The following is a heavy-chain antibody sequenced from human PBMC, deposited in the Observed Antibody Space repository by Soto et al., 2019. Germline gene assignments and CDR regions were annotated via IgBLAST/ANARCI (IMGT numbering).Heavy chain of an antibody. V-gene: IGHV3-21*01. D-gene: IGHD4-4*01. J-gene: IGHJ6*02. CDR2: ISSSSSYI. Sequence: PXRALLRSCAASGFTFGSYRLNWVRQAPGKGLEWVSSISSSSSYIYYADSVKGRFTISRDNAKNSLYLQMNSLRAEDTAVYYCARETVSGMDGWGQGTRVTISS. CDR1: GFTFGSYR. CDR3: ARETVSGMDG.